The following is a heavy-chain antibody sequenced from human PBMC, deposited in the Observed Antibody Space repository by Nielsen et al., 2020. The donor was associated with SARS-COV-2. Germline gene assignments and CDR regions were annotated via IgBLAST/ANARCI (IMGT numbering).Heavy chain of an antibody. V-gene: IGHV3-66*01. CDR2: IYSGGST. CDR1: GFTVSSNY. CDR3: ARDWEVWFGDLGMDV. J-gene: IGHJ6*02. D-gene: IGHD3-10*01. Sequence: GESLKISCAASGFTVSSNYMSWVRQAPGKGLEWVSVIYSGGSTYYADSVKGRFTISRDNSKNTLYLQMNSLRADDTAVYYCARDWEVWFGDLGMDVWGQGTTVTVSS.